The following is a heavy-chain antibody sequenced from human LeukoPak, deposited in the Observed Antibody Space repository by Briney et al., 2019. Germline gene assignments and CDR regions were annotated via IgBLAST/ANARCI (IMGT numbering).Heavy chain of an antibody. CDR3: ARGPRNYYYYYMDV. CDR1: GGSFSGYY. J-gene: IGHJ6*03. Sequence: SETLSLXCAVYGGSFSGYYWSWIRQPPGKGLEWIGEINHSGSTNYNPSLKSRVTISVDTSKNQFSLKLSSVTAADTAVYYCARGPRNYYYYYMDVWGKGTTVTVSS. V-gene: IGHV4-34*01. CDR2: INHSGST.